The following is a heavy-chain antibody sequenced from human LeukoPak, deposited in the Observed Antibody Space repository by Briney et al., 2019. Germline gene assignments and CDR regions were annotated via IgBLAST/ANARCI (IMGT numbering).Heavy chain of an antibody. Sequence: GGSLRLSCTASGFAFDEHGMSWVRQVPGKGLDWVSGINWSGGSTGYADPLRGRFTISRDNAKNSLYLQMDSLRAEDTALYYCARAPITSPFYFDSWGQGTLVTVSS. CDR3: ARAPITSPFYFDS. J-gene: IGHJ4*02. D-gene: IGHD2-2*01. CDR1: GFAFDEHG. V-gene: IGHV3-20*04. CDR2: INWSGGST.